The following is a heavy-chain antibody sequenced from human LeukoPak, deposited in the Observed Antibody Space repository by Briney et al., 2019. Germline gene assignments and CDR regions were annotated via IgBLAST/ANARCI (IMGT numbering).Heavy chain of an antibody. CDR1: GGSISSYY. CDR2: IYYSGST. V-gene: IGHV4-59*08. D-gene: IGHD3-10*01. J-gene: IGHJ4*02. CDR3: ARLSPYLGSGSSAFPDDF. Sequence: PSETLSLTCTVSGGSISSYYWSWIRQPPGKGLEWIGYIYYSGSTNYNPSLKSRVTISVDTSKNQFSLKLSSVTAADTAVCYCARLSPYLGSGSSAFPDDFWGQGTLVTVSS.